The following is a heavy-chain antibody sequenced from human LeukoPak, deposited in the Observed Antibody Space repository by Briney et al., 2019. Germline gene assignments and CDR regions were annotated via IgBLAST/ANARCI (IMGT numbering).Heavy chain of an antibody. Sequence: GASVKVSCKASGYTFTGYYIHWVRQAPGQGLEWMGWINPNSGGTNYAQKFQGRVTMTRDTSISTAYMELSRLRSDDTAVYYCASGRVAVAAHFQRTSPDFDYWGQGTLVTVSS. CDR3: ASGRVAVAAHFQRTSPDFDY. CDR1: GYTFTGYY. D-gene: IGHD6-19*01. CDR2: INPNSGGT. V-gene: IGHV1-2*02. J-gene: IGHJ4*02.